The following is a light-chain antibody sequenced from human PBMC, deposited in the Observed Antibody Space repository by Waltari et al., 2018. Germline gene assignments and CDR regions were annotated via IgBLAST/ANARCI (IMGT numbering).Light chain of an antibody. Sequence: EIVMTQSPATLSVSPGERATLSCRASQSISRNLAWYHQKPGQAPRLLIYGASTRATGIPARCSGSGSGTEFTLTISSLQSEDFAVYYCQQYNNWPPDLTFGGGTKVEI. V-gene: IGKV3-15*01. CDR2: GAS. CDR3: QQYNNWPPDLT. CDR1: QSISRN. J-gene: IGKJ4*01.